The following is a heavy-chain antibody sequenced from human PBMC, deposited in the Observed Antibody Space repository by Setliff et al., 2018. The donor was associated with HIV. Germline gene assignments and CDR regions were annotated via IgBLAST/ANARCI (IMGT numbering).Heavy chain of an antibody. Sequence: GSLRLSCAASGFTFSSYWMSWVRQAPGKGLEWVANIKQDGSEKYYVDSVKGRFTISRDNAKNSLYLQMNSLRAEDTAVYYCARDAPGGGDYRDFDYWGQGALVTVSS. CDR1: GFTFSSYW. D-gene: IGHD4-17*01. CDR3: ARDAPGGGDYRDFDY. CDR2: IKQDGSEK. V-gene: IGHV3-7*05. J-gene: IGHJ4*02.